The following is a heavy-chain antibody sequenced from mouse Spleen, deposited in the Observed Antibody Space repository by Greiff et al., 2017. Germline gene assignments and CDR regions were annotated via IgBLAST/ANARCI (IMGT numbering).Heavy chain of an antibody. V-gene: IGHV3-6*01. CDR2: ISYDGSN. CDR3: ARGDWDFYYFDY. Sequence: VQLKQSGPGLVKPSQSLSLTCSVTGYSITSGYYWNWIRQFPGNKLEWMGYISYDGSNNYNPSLKNRISITRDTSKNQFFLKLNSVTTEDTATYYCARGDWDFYYFDYWGQGTTLTVSS. CDR1: GYSITSGYY. J-gene: IGHJ2*01. D-gene: IGHD4-1*01.